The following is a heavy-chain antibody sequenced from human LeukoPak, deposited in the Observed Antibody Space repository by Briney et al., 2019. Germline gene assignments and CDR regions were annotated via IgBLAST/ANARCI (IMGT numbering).Heavy chain of an antibody. Sequence: ASVKVSCKASGYTFTSYYMHWVGQALGQGLEWMGIINPSGGSTSYAQKFQGRVTMTRDTSTSTVYMELSSLRSEDTAVYYCARQLWLHPFDYWGQGTLVTVSS. V-gene: IGHV1-46*01. J-gene: IGHJ4*02. CDR2: INPSGGST. D-gene: IGHD5-18*01. CDR3: ARQLWLHPFDY. CDR1: GYTFTSYY.